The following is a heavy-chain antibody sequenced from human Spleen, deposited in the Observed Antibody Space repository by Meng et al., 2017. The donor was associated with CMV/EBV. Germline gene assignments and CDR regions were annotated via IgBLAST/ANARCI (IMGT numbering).Heavy chain of an antibody. CDR3: AKLGTFSAKGAFDI. CDR2: MHPGDSDI. J-gene: IGHJ3*02. D-gene: IGHD3-16*01. CDR1: GYSFSDFW. Sequence: GSLRLSCKGSGYSFSDFWIGWVRQMPGKGLEWMTIMHPGDSDIRYGPSFQGQVTISADKSINTAYLQWSSLKASDTAMYYCAKLGTFSAKGAFDIWGQGTMVTVSS. V-gene: IGHV5-51*01.